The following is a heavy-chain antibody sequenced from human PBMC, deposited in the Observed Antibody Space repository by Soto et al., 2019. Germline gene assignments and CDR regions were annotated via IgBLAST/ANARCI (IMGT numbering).Heavy chain of an antibody. J-gene: IGHJ3*02. V-gene: IGHV3-72*01. CDR1: GFTFSDHY. CDR3: TRWRGSRDAFDI. CDR2: TKNKANSYTT. D-gene: IGHD1-26*01. Sequence: EVQLVESGGGLVQPGGSLRLSCAVSGFTFSDHYMDWVRQAPGKGLEWVGRTKNKANSYTTEYAASVKGRSTISRDDSKHALYLEMSSLKPEDTAVYYCTRWRGSRDAFDIWGQGTMVTVSS.